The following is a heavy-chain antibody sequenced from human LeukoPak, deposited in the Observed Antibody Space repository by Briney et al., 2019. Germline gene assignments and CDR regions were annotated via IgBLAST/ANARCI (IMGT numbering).Heavy chain of an antibody. CDR1: GFTFSSYE. J-gene: IGHJ4*02. CDR3: AREGGITMLRGTLDY. V-gene: IGHV3-48*03. CDR2: ISSSGSTT. D-gene: IGHD3-10*01. Sequence: GGSLRLSCAASGFTFSSYEMNWARQAPGKGLEWVSYISSSGSTTYYADSVKGRFTISRDNAKNSLYLQMNSLRAEDTAVYYCAREGGITMLRGTLDYWGQGTLVTVSS.